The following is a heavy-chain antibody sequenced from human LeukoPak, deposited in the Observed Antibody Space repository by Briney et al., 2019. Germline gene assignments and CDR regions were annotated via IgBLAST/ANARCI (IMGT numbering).Heavy chain of an antibody. CDR2: INPNSGGT. V-gene: IGHV1-2*02. J-gene: IGHJ6*02. CDR3: ARDRPKQQLTANYYYYGMDV. Sequence: GASVKVSCKASGYTFTGYYMHWVRQAPGQGLEWMGWINPNSGGTNYAQKFQGRVTMTRDTSISTAYMELRSLRSDDTAVYYCARDRPKQQLTANYYYYGMDVWGQGTTVTVSS. D-gene: IGHD6-13*01. CDR1: GYTFTGYY.